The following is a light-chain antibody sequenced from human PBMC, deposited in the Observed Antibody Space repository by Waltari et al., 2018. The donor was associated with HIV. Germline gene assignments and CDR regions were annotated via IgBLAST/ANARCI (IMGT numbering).Light chain of an antibody. V-gene: IGLV2-14*01. J-gene: IGLJ1*01. CDR1: SIDIGGFSH. Sequence: QTALTQPASVSGSPGQSVTISCTGVSIDIGGFSHVSWYQHQPGKAPKVIIFEATKRPAGVSDRFSGSKSGNTASLTISELQAEDEADYYCSSYTTYSKLVFGAGTVLTVL. CDR2: EAT. CDR3: SSYTTYSKLV.